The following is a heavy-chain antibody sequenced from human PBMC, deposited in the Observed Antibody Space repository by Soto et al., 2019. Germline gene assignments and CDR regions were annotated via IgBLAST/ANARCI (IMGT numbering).Heavy chain of an antibody. CDR1: GGTFSNTA. Sequence: QVQLVQSGAEVKKPGSSVKVSCKASGGTFSNTAFIWVRQAPGQGLEWMGGIIPIFGAPNYAQKFQVRLMISAADSAIKAYMKQNAQTSEDTAVYYCATPAARLDTAMLKGLAHWGQETMVTVPP. CDR3: ATPAARLDTAMLKGLAH. J-gene: IGHJ4*02. CDR2: IIPIFGAP. D-gene: IGHD5-18*01. V-gene: IGHV1-69*01.